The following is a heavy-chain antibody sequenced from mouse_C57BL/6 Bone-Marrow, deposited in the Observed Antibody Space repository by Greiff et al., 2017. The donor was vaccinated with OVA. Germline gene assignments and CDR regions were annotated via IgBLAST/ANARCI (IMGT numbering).Heavy chain of an antibody. D-gene: IGHD1-1*01. Sequence: QVQLKQSGPGLVQPSQSLSITCTVSGFSLTSYGVHWVRQSPGKGLEWLGVIWRGGSTDYNAAFMSRLSITKDNSKSQVFFKMNSLQADDTAIYYCAKEGYGSSYTYLFAYWGQGTLVTVSA. V-gene: IGHV2-5*01. CDR3: AKEGYGSSYTYLFAY. J-gene: IGHJ3*01. CDR2: IWRGGST. CDR1: GFSLTSYG.